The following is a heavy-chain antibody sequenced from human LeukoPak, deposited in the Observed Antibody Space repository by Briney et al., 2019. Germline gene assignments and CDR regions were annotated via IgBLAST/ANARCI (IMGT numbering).Heavy chain of an antibody. J-gene: IGHJ4*02. V-gene: IGHV3-23*01. CDR1: GFTFSSYA. CDR2: TSGSGGST. D-gene: IGHD3-10*01. CDR3: ARILWFGELSPYYFDY. Sequence: GGSLRLSCAASGFTFSSYAMSWVRQAPGKGLEWVSATSGSGGSTYYADSVKGRFTISRDNSKDTLYLQMNSLRAEDTAVYYCARILWFGELSPYYFDYWGQGTLVTVSS.